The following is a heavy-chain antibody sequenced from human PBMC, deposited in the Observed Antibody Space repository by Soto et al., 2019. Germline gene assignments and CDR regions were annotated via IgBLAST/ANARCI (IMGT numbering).Heavy chain of an antibody. CDR3: AKRDSALLWFGELLGGRVSDY. J-gene: IGHJ4*02. D-gene: IGHD3-10*01. CDR1: GFTFSSYA. Sequence: GGSLRLSCAASGFTFSSYAMSWVRQAPGKGLEWVSAISGSGGSTYYADSVKGRFTISRDNSKNTLYLQMNSLRAEDTAVYYCAKRDSALLWFGELLGGRVSDYWGQGTLVTVSS. V-gene: IGHV3-23*01. CDR2: ISGSGGST.